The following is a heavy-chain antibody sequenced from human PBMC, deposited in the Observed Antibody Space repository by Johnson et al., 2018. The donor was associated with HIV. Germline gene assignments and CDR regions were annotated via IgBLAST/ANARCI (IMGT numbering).Heavy chain of an antibody. V-gene: IGHV3-30*04. CDR1: GFTFSSYA. J-gene: IGHJ3*01. CDR2: ISFDGTTK. Sequence: QVQLVESGGGVVQPGRSLRLSCAASGFTFSSYAMHWVRQAPGKGLEWVAVISFDGTTKYYADSVKGRFTISRDNSKTSLSLQMNSLRTEDTAVYYCARELKDGDYSRGAFDLWGQGTMVTVTS. D-gene: IGHD4-23*01. CDR3: ARELKDGDYSRGAFDL.